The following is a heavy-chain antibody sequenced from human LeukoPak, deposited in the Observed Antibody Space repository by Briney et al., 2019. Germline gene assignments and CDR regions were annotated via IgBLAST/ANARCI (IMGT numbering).Heavy chain of an antibody. Sequence: SETLSLTCTVSGGSISSYYWSWIRQPAGKGLEWIGRIYTSGSTNYNPSLKSRVTMSVDTSKNQFSLKLSSVTAADTAVYYCARDHPAIVVNYFDYWGQGTLVTVSS. V-gene: IGHV4-4*07. CDR2: IYTSGST. CDR3: ARDHPAIVVNYFDY. CDR1: GGSISSYY. D-gene: IGHD3-22*01. J-gene: IGHJ4*02.